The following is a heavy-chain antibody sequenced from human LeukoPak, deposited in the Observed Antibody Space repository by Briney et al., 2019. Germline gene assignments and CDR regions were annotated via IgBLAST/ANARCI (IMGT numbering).Heavy chain of an antibody. CDR1: GGSISSSSYY. J-gene: IGHJ6*03. V-gene: IGHV4-39*01. D-gene: IGHD3-3*01. CDR2: IYYSGST. Sequence: PSETLSLTCTVSGGSISSSSYYWGWIRQPPGKGLEWIGSIYYSGSTYYNPSLKSRVTISVDTSKNQFSLKLSSVTAADTAVYYCARCNSSYYDFWSGYSHMDVWGKGTTVTVSS. CDR3: ARCNSSYYDFWSGYSHMDV.